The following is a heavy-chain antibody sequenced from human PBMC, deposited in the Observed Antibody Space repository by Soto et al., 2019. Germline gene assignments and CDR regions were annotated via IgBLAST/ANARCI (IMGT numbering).Heavy chain of an antibody. CDR2: IWYDGSNK. Sequence: QVQLVESGGGVVQPGRSLRLSCAASGFTFSSYGMHWVRQAPGKVLEWVAVIWYDGSNKYYADSVKGRFTISRDNSKKTLYLQMNSLRAEGTAVYYCARDGSGVHYYGMDVWGQGTTVTVS. CDR3: ARDGSGVHYYGMDV. J-gene: IGHJ6*02. CDR1: GFTFSSYG. D-gene: IGHD3-3*01. V-gene: IGHV3-33*01.